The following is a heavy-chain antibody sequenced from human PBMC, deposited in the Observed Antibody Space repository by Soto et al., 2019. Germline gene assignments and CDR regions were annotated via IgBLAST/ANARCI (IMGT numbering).Heavy chain of an antibody. Sequence: GSLRLSCAASGFTFSGSAMHWVRQASGKGLEWVGRIRSKANSYATAYAASVKGRFTISRDDSKNTAYLQMNSLKTEDTAVYYCTISFRSGSPIDHWGQGTLVTVSS. CDR3: TISFRSGSPIDH. CDR1: GFTFSGSA. D-gene: IGHD1-26*01. CDR2: IRSKANSYAT. J-gene: IGHJ4*02. V-gene: IGHV3-73*01.